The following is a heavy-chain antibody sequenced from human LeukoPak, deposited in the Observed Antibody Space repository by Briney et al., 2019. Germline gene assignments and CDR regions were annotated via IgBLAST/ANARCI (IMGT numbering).Heavy chain of an antibody. CDR2: IYYSGST. J-gene: IGHJ4*02. D-gene: IGHD5-18*01. CDR1: GGSISSSSYY. Sequence: SETLSLTCTVSGGSISSSSYYWGWIRQPPGKGLEWIGSIYYSGSTYYNPSLKSRVTISVDTSKYQFSLKLSSVTAADTAVYYCARVPAAMGYFDYWGQGTLVTVSS. CDR3: ARVPAAMGYFDY. V-gene: IGHV4-39*01.